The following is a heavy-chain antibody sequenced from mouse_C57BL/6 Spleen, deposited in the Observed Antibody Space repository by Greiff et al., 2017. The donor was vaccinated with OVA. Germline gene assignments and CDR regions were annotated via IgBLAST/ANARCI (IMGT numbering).Heavy chain of an antibody. CDR3: ARLGDYDGDYAMDY. V-gene: IGHV1-55*01. Sequence: QVQLQQPGAELVKPGASVKMSCKASGYTFTSYWITWVKQRPGQGLEWIGDIYPGSGSTNYNEKLKSKATLTVDTSSSTAYMQLSSLTSEDSAVYYCARLGDYDGDYAMDYWGQGTSVTVSS. CDR2: IYPGSGST. J-gene: IGHJ4*01. D-gene: IGHD2-4*01. CDR1: GYTFTSYW.